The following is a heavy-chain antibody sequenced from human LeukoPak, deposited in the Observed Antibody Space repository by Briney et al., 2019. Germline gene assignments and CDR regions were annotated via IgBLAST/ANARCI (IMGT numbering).Heavy chain of an antibody. CDR3: ARSPSSSWENWFDP. Sequence: ASVRVSCKASGYTFTNYHIAWVRQAPGQGLEWMGGIIPIFGTSNYAQQFQGRVTITADESTSTAYMELSSLRSEDTAVYYCARSPSSSWENWFDPWGQGTLVTVSS. D-gene: IGHD6-13*01. CDR2: IIPIFGTS. V-gene: IGHV1-69*13. CDR1: GYTFTNYH. J-gene: IGHJ5*02.